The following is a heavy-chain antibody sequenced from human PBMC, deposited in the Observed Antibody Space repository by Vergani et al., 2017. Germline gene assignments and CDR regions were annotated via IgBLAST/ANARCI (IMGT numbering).Heavy chain of an antibody. CDR1: GFTFSSYG. V-gene: IGHV3-30*03. CDR3: ASGKIPGPIVGVGEFDY. D-gene: IGHD3-22*01. J-gene: IGHJ4*02. CDR2: ISYDGSNK. Sequence: VQLVESGGGLVQPGRSLRLSCTASGFTFSSYGMHWVRQAPGKGLEWVAVISYDGSNKYYADSVKGRFTISRDNSKNTLYLQMNSLRAEDTAVYYCASGKIPGPIVGVGEFDYWGQGTLVTVSS.